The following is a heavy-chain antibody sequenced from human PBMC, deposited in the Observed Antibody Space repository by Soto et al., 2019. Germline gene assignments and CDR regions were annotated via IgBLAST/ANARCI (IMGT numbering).Heavy chain of an antibody. V-gene: IGHV3-23*01. CDR3: AKDPVAVRPLGYFDP. D-gene: IGHD2-15*01. CDR1: GFTFSSYA. J-gene: IGHJ5*02. Sequence: EVQLLESGGGLVQPGGSLRLSCAASGFTFSSYAMSWVRQAPGKGLEWVSAISGSGGSTYYADSVKGRFTISRDNSKNTLYLQRNSLRDEDTAVDYCAKDPVAVRPLGYFDPWGQGTLVTVSS. CDR2: ISGSGGST.